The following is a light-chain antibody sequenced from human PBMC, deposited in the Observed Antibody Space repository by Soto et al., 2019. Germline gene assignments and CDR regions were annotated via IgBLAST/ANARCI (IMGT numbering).Light chain of an antibody. CDR3: CSDAHGSLSL. Sequence: QSVLTQPASVSGSPGQSITISCTGTSRDVGAYDYVSWYLQYPDKAPQLLIYYVDHRPSGVSSRFSGSKSGNTASLTISGLQAEDEGDYYCCSDAHGSLSLLGTGTKVTVL. CDR2: YVD. J-gene: IGLJ1*01. CDR1: SRDVGAYDY. V-gene: IGLV2-14*03.